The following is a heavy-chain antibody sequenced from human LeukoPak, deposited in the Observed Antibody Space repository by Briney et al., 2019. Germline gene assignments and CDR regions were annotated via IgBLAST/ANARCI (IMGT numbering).Heavy chain of an antibody. CDR1: GFTFSSYW. Sequence: PGGSLRLSCAASGFTFSSYWMSWVRQAPGKGLEWVANIKQDGSEKYYVDSVKGRFTISRDNAKNSLYLQMNSLRAEDTAVYYCARDTSSTSSHDAFDIWGQGTMVTVSS. CDR2: IKQDGSEK. V-gene: IGHV3-7*01. CDR3: ARDTSSTSSHDAFDI. D-gene: IGHD2-2*01. J-gene: IGHJ3*02.